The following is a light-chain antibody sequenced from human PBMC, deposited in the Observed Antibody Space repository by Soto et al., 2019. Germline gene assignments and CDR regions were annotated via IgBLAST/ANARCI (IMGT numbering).Light chain of an antibody. CDR1: QSVLYSSNNKSY. CDR2: LSS. V-gene: IGKV4-1*01. Sequence: DIVMTQSPDSLAVSLGERATTNSKSSQSVLYSSNNKSYLAWYQQKPGQPPKLLIYLSSTRESGVPDRFSGSGSGTDFTITMSSLQAEDVAVYYCQQYYSTPRTFGQGTKVEIK. J-gene: IGKJ1*01. CDR3: QQYYSTPRT.